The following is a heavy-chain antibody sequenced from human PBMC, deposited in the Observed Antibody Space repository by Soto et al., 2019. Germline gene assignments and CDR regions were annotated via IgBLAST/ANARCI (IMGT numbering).Heavy chain of an antibody. D-gene: IGHD6-13*01. CDR1: GYTFTGYY. Sequence: ASVKVSCKASGYTFTGYYMHWVRQAPGQGLEWMGWINPNSGGTNYAQKFQGWVTMTRDTSISTAYMELSRLKSDDTAVYYCAVSWHESNFDYWGQGTLVTVSS. V-gene: IGHV1-2*04. CDR3: AVSWHESNFDY. J-gene: IGHJ4*02. CDR2: INPNSGGT.